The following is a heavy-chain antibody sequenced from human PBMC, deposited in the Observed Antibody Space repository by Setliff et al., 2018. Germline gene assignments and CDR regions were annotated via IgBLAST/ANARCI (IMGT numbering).Heavy chain of an antibody. CDR1: GGSFSGYY. CDR3: ARDPLRVVVTSDAFDI. D-gene: IGHD3-22*01. J-gene: IGHJ3*02. V-gene: IGHV4-34*01. Sequence: KTSETLSLTCAVYGGSFSGYYWSWIRQPPGKGLEWIGEINHSGSTNYNPSLKSRVTISVDTSKNQFSLKLSSVTAADTAVYYCARDPLRVVVTSDAFDIWGQGTMVT. CDR2: INHSGST.